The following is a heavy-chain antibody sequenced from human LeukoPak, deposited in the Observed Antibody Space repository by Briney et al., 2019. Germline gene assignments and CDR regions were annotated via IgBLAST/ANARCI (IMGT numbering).Heavy chain of an antibody. CDR2: IYSGGTA. Sequence: PGGSLRLSCAASGFTVSGNYMSWVRQAPGKGLEWVSVIYSGGTAYYADSVKGRFTISRDNSKNTLYLQMNSLRAEDTAVYYCAKGEDIVVVPAAIPGGSYYWGQGTLVTVSS. CDR1: GFTVSGNY. J-gene: IGHJ4*02. CDR3: AKGEDIVVVPAAIPGGSYY. V-gene: IGHV3-53*05. D-gene: IGHD2-2*02.